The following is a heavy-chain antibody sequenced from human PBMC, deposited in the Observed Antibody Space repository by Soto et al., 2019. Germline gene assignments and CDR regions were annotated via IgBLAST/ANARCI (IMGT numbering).Heavy chain of an antibody. J-gene: IGHJ6*02. V-gene: IGHV4-34*01. Sequence: SETLSLTCAVYGGSFSGYYWSWIRQPPGKGLEWIGEINHSGSTNYNPSLKSRVTISVDTSKNQFSLKLSSVTAADTAVYYCARGPYGGTYYYYYGMDVWGQGTTVTVSS. D-gene: IGHD2-15*01. CDR2: INHSGST. CDR1: GGSFSGYY. CDR3: ARGPYGGTYYYYYGMDV.